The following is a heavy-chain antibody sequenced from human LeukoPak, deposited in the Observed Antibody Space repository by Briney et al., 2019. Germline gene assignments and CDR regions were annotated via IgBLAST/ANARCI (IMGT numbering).Heavy chain of an antibody. J-gene: IGHJ3*02. CDR2: LYTSGST. Sequence: SETLSLTCTVSGGYISSGSYWWSWLRQPAGPGLGWIEGLYTSGSTNYNPSLKSRVTISVDTSMNQFSLKLSSVTAADTAVYYCAREQISSGYYTDGFDIWGQGTMVTVSS. CDR3: AREQISSGYYTDGFDI. V-gene: IGHV4-61*02. D-gene: IGHD3-22*01. CDR1: GGYISSGSYW.